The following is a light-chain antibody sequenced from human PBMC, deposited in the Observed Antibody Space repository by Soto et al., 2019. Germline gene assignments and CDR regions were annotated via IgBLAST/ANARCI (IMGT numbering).Light chain of an antibody. CDR2: EVS. CDR1: SSDIGGYKY. J-gene: IGLJ2*01. CDR3: RSDTSSSTRVI. V-gene: IGLV2-14*01. Sequence: QSVLTQPASVSGSPGQSITISCSGTSSDIGGYKYVSWYQQHPGNAPKLMIYEVSNRPSGVSDRFSGSKCGNTASLTISGLPAEDADDYYCRSDTSSSTRVIFGGGTKLTVL.